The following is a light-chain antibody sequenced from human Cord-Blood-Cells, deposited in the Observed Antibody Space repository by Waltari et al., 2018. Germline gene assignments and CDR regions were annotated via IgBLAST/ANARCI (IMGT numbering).Light chain of an antibody. CDR1: QRLLDSDDGNTY. CDR3: MQRREFPYT. CDR2: TPS. Sequence: DIGMTQTPLSLPVTPGEPASISCRSSQRLLDSDDGNTYLDWYLPKPGKSAQLLIYTPSYRASGVPDRFSGSGSGSDFTLKISRVEAEDVGVYYCMQRREFPYTFGQGTKLEIK. J-gene: IGKJ2*01. V-gene: IGKV2-40*01.